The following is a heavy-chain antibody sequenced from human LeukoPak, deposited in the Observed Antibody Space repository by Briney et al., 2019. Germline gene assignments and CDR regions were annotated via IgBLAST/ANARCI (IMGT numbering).Heavy chain of an antibody. CDR1: GFTFNNYW. J-gene: IGHJ4*02. V-gene: IGHV3-7*01. Sequence: GVSLRLSCAASGFTFNNYWMSWVRQAPGKGLEWVANINQGGNEKYYVDSVRGRFTISRDNAKNSLYLQMNSLRDEDTSVYYCARDFGTTGYDLYDYWGQGTLVTVSS. CDR2: INQGGNEK. CDR3: ARDFGTTGYDLYDY. D-gene: IGHD3-9*01.